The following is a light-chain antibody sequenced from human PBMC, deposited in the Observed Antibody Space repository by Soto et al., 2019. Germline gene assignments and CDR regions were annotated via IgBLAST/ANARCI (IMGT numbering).Light chain of an antibody. J-gene: IGKJ5*01. CDR2: GSS. Sequence: EIVMTQSPATLCVSTGERVALACRASQSVSNNLVWYQQKPGQATRLIMYGSSIRATGIPARFSGSGSGTEFTLTISSLQSEDFAVYYCQQHTNWHPITFGQGTRLEIK. CDR3: QQHTNWHPIT. V-gene: IGKV3-15*01. CDR1: QSVSNN.